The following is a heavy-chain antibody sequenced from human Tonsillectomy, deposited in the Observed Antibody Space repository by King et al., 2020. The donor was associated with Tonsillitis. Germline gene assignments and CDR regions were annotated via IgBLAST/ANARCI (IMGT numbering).Heavy chain of an antibody. CDR2: ISSSGSTI. Sequence: VQLVESGGGLVQPGGSLRLSCAASGFTFSSYEMNWVRQAPGKGLEWVSYISSSGSTIYYADSVKGRFTISRDNAKNSLYLQMNSLRAEDTAVYYCARTYYDYVWNDYWGQGTLVTVSS. D-gene: IGHD3-16*01. CDR3: ARTYYDYVWNDY. CDR1: GFTFSSYE. V-gene: IGHV3-48*03. J-gene: IGHJ4*02.